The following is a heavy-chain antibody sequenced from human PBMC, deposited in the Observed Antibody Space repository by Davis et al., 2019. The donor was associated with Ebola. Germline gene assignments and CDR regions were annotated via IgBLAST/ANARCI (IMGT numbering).Heavy chain of an antibody. CDR2: INPLLGAA. Sequence: SVKVSCKASGYTFTTYGMTWVRQAPGQGLEWMGRINPLLGAADYAPTFQGRVTITADKSAVTAYLQLNSLRSEDTAVYYCSEQGFSGYNYFDSWGQGTQVTVSS. D-gene: IGHD5-12*01. CDR3: SEQGFSGYNYFDS. V-gene: IGHV1-69*04. CDR1: GYTFTTYG. J-gene: IGHJ4*02.